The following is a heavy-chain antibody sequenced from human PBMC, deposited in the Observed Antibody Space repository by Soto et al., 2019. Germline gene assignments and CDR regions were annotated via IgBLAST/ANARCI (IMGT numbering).Heavy chain of an antibody. CDR2: ISYDGSNK. Sequence: GGSLRLSCAASGFTFSSYAMHWVRQAPGKGLEWVAVISYDGSNKYYADSVKGRFTISRDNSKNTLYLQMNSLRAEDTAVYYCAKATLRVVHPLVFDYWGQGSLVTVSS. J-gene: IGHJ4*02. V-gene: IGHV3-30-3*01. D-gene: IGHD3-3*01. CDR3: AKATLRVVHPLVFDY. CDR1: GFTFSSYA.